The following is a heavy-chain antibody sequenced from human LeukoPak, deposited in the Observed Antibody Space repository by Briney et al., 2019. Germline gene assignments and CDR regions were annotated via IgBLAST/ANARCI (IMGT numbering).Heavy chain of an antibody. Sequence: ASVKVSCKASGYTFTSYDSNWVRQATGQGLEWMGWMNPNSGNTGYAQKFQGRVTMTRNTSISTAYMELSSLRSEDTAVYYCARTDYGDYEGSYYYYGMDVWGQGTTVTVSS. V-gene: IGHV1-8*01. CDR1: GYTFTSYD. CDR3: ARTDYGDYEGSYYYYGMDV. D-gene: IGHD4-17*01. J-gene: IGHJ6*02. CDR2: MNPNSGNT.